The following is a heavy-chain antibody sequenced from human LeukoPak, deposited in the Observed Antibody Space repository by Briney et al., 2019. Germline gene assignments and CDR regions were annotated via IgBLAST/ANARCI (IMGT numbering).Heavy chain of an antibody. CDR3: VRDRELNY. Sequence: PSETLSLTCAVYGGSFGGYYWSWIRQPPGKGLEWIGEINHSGSTNYNPSLKSRVTISVDTSKNQFSLRLSSVTAADAAVYYCVRDRELNYWGQGTLVTVSS. CDR2: INHSGST. V-gene: IGHV4-34*01. CDR1: GGSFGGYY. J-gene: IGHJ4*02. D-gene: IGHD1-26*01.